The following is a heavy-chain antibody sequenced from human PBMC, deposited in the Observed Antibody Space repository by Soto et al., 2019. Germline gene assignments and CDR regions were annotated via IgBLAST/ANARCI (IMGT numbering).Heavy chain of an antibody. Sequence: QVQLVESGGGVVQPGRSLRLSCAASGFTFSSYGMHWVRQAPGKGLEWVAVIWYDGSNKYYADSVKGRFTISRDNSKNTLYLQMNSLRAEDTTVYYCARDRYQGGLFDYWGQGTLVTVSS. V-gene: IGHV3-33*01. J-gene: IGHJ4*02. D-gene: IGHD2-2*01. CDR1: GFTFSSYG. CDR2: IWYDGSNK. CDR3: ARDRYQGGLFDY.